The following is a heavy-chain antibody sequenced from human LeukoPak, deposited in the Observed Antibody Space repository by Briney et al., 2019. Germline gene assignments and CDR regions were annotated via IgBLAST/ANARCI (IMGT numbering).Heavy chain of an antibody. Sequence: SETLSLTCTVSGGSLRSSSYYWGWVRQPPGKGLEWIGSIYSSGSTYYNPSLKSRVTISVDTSKSQFSLKLSSVTAADTAVYYCATPLSGGFDYWGQGTLVTVSS. CDR3: ATPLSGGFDY. CDR1: GGSLRSSSYY. V-gene: IGHV4-39*01. J-gene: IGHJ4*02. D-gene: IGHD3-10*01. CDR2: IYSSGST.